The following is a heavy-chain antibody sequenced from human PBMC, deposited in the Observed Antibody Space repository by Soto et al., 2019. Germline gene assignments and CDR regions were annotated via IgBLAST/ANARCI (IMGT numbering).Heavy chain of an antibody. D-gene: IGHD3-22*01. Sequence: GGSLRLSCAASGFTCSSYAMSWVRQAPGKGLEWVSAISGSGGSTYYADSVKGRFTISRDNSKNTLYLQMNSLRAEDTAVYYCAKDVAMIVVVITPDAFDIWGQGTMVTVSS. CDR3: AKDVAMIVVVITPDAFDI. V-gene: IGHV3-23*01. CDR2: ISGSGGST. J-gene: IGHJ3*02. CDR1: GFTCSSYA.